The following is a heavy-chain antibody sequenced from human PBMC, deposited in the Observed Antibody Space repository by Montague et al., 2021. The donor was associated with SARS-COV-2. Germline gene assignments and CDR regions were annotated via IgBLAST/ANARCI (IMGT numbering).Heavy chain of an antibody. J-gene: IGHJ4*02. CDR3: ARHYKPRSPGTPDFDY. D-gene: IGHD3-10*01. CDR1: GGSISSSSYF. V-gene: IGHV4-39*01. CDR2: IYYSGGT. Sequence: SETLSLTCSVSGGSISSSSYFWGWIRQPPGKGLEWIGSIYYSGGTYSNSSLKSRVAISVDTSKNQFSLKLSSVTAADTAVYYCARHYKPRSPGTPDFDYWGQGTLVTVSS.